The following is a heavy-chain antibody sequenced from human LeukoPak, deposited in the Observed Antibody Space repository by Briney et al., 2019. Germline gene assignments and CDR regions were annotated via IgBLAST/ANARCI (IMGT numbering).Heavy chain of an antibody. CDR1: GFTFSSYW. CDR3: ASLIRNFWSGYFDY. J-gene: IGHJ4*02. Sequence: QPGGSLRLSCAASGFTFSSYWMSWVRQAPGKGLEWVANIKQDGSEKYYVDSVKGRFTISRDNAKNSLYLQMNSLRAEDTAVYYCASLIRNFWSGYFDYWGQGTLVTVS. D-gene: IGHD3-3*01. CDR2: IKQDGSEK. V-gene: IGHV3-7*01.